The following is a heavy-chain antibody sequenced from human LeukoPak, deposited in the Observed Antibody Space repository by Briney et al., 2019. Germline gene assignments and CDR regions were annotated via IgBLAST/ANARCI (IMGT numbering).Heavy chain of an antibody. J-gene: IGHJ4*02. D-gene: IGHD6-13*01. CDR3: ARSIAAAPYYFDY. CDR2: IYHSGST. CDR1: GGSISSSNW. V-gene: IGHV4-4*02. Sequence: SGTLSLTCAVSGGSISSSNWWSWVRQPPGKGLEWIGEIYHSGSTNYNPSLKSRVTISVDTSKNQFSLKLSSVTAADTAVYYCARSIAAAPYYFDYWGQGTLVTVSS.